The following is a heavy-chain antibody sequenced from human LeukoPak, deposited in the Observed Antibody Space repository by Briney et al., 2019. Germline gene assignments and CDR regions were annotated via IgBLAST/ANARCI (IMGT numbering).Heavy chain of an antibody. CDR2: IYSGGST. J-gene: IGHJ4*02. CDR3: ASSWYAY. V-gene: IGHV3-66*01. D-gene: IGHD2-2*01. CDR1: GFTVNYNY. Sequence: PPGGSLRLSCVASGFTVNYNYMTWVRQAPGKGLEWVSVIYSGGSTYYADSVKGRFTISRDNSRTTLYLQMNSLRVEDTAVYYCASSWYAYWGQGTLVTVSS.